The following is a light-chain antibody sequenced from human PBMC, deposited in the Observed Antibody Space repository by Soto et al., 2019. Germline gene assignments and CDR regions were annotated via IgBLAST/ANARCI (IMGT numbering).Light chain of an antibody. V-gene: IGKV3-20*01. CDR1: QSVSSSY. CDR3: QQYGSSPLT. Sequence: ENVLTQSPGTLSLPPGERATLSCRASQSVSSSYLAWYQQKPGQAPRLLIYGASSRATGIPDRFSGSGSGTDFTLTISRLEPEDFAVYYCQQYGSSPLTFGGGTKVDIK. J-gene: IGKJ4*01. CDR2: GAS.